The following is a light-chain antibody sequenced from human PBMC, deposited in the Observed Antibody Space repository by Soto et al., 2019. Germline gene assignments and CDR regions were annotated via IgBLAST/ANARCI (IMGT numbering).Light chain of an antibody. CDR3: QQYGSSPRT. CDR2: GAS. V-gene: IGKV3-20*01. Sequence: EIVLTQSPGTLSLSPGERATLSCRASQSVSNSYLAWYQQKPGQAPRLLIYGASNRATGIPDRFSGSGSGTDFTFTISRLEPEDFAVYYCQQYGSSPRTFGQGTKVEVK. J-gene: IGKJ1*01. CDR1: QSVSNSY.